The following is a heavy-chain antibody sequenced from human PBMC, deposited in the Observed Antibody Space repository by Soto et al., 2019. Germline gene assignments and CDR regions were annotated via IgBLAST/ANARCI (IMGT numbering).Heavy chain of an antibody. CDR1: GDSVSSNSAA. D-gene: IGHD2-2*01. Sequence: SQTLSVTCAISGDSVSSNSAAWNWIRQSPSRGLEWLGRTYYRSKWYNDYAVSVKSRITINPDTSKNQFSLQLNSVTPEDTAVYYCARDHIVVVESYGFYYGMDVWGQGTTVTVSS. CDR2: TYYRSKWYN. J-gene: IGHJ6*02. V-gene: IGHV6-1*01. CDR3: ARDHIVVVESYGFYYGMDV.